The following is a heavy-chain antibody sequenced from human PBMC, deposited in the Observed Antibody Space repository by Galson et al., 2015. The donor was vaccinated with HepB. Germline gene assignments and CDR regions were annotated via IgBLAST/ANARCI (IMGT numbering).Heavy chain of an antibody. D-gene: IGHD7-27*01. V-gene: IGHV3-74*01. Sequence: SLRLSCAASGFTFSSYWMHWVRQAPGKGLVWVSRINSDGSSTSYADSVKGRFTISRDNAKNTLYLQMNSLRAEDTAVYYCARLGGETGELNYYYYGMDVWGQGTTITVSS. J-gene: IGHJ6*02. CDR1: GFTFSSYW. CDR3: ARLGGETGELNYYYYGMDV. CDR2: INSDGSST.